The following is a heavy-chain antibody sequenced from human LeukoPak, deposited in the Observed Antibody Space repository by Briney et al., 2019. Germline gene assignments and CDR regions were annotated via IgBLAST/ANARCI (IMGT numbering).Heavy chain of an antibody. CDR2: ISYDGSNK. Sequence: GGSLRLSCTASGFTFSNYAMNWVRQAPGQGLEWVALISYDGSNKEYSDSVKGRFTISRDNPKNTMYLQMNCLRPEDAAMYYCVRERDGVNSAENFYHWGQGTLVTVFS. J-gene: IGHJ1*01. V-gene: IGHV3-30-3*01. CDR1: GFTFSNYA. CDR3: VRERDGVNSAENFYH. D-gene: IGHD4-23*01.